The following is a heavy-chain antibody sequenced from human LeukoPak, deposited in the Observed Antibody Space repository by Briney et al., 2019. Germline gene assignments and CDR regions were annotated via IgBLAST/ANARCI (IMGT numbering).Heavy chain of an antibody. CDR3: ARDWNRAAIDY. CDR1: GFTFSGYD. CDR2: ITVASHTI. D-gene: IGHD1-1*01. V-gene: IGHV3-48*03. J-gene: IGHJ4*02. Sequence: GGSLRLSCVGSGFTFSGYDLYWVRQAPGKGLEWVAFITVASHTIYYTDSVKGRFTISRDNTKKSIFLQMDSLRGDDTAVYYCARDWNRAAIDYWGQGTLVTVFS.